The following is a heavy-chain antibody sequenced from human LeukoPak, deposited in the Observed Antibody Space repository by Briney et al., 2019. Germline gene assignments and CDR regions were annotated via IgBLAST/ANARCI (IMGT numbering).Heavy chain of an antibody. D-gene: IGHD6-19*01. CDR3: ARVPHIAVWAFDI. CDR1: GYTFTGYY. Sequence: GASVKVSCKASGYTFTGYYMHWVRQAPGQGLEWMGWINPNSGGTNYAQKFQGRVTMTRDTSISTAYMELSRLRSDDTAVYYCARVPHIAVWAFDIWGQGTMVTVSS. CDR2: INPNSGGT. J-gene: IGHJ3*02. V-gene: IGHV1-2*02.